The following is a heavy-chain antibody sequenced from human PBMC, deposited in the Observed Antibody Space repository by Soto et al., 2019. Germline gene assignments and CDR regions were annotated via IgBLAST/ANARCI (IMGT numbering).Heavy chain of an antibody. V-gene: IGHV3-48*03. CDR2: ISSSSSYI. J-gene: IGHJ5*02. CDR3: ARVVPAAGDNWFDP. Sequence: EVQLVESGGGLVQPGGSLRLSCAASGFTFSHYELNWVRQARGKGLEWVSYISSSSSYIYYADSVKGRFTISRDNAKNSLYLQMNSLRAEDTAVYYCARVVPAAGDNWFDPWGQGTLVTVSS. D-gene: IGHD2-2*01. CDR1: GFTFSHYE.